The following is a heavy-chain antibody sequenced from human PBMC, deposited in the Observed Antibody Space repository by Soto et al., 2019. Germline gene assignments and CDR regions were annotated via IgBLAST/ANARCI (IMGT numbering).Heavy chain of an antibody. D-gene: IGHD3-3*01. CDR1: GFTFSSYA. J-gene: IGHJ4*02. Sequence: QVQLVESGGGVVQPGRSLRLSCAASGFTFSSYAMHWVRQAPGKGLEWVAVISYDGSNKYYADSVKGRFTISRDNSKNTLYLQMNSLRAEDTAVYYCARAPQSEVARFHYDFWSGSLDYWGQGTLVTVSS. V-gene: IGHV3-30-3*01. CDR2: ISYDGSNK. CDR3: ARAPQSEVARFHYDFWSGSLDY.